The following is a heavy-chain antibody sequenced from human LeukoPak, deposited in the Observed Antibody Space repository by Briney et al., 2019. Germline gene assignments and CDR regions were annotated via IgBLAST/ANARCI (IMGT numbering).Heavy chain of an antibody. V-gene: IGHV3-30-3*01. CDR3: ARFSSTPD. Sequence: PGGSLRLSCAASGFTFSSYAMHWVRQAPGKGLEWVAVISYDGSNKYYADSVKGRFTISGDNSKNTLYLQMNSLGAEDTAVYYCARFSSTPDWGQGTLATVSS. CDR1: GFTFSSYA. CDR2: ISYDGSNK. D-gene: IGHD6-6*01. J-gene: IGHJ4*02.